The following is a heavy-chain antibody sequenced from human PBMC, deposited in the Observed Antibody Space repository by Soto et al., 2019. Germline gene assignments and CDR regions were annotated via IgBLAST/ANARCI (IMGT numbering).Heavy chain of an antibody. J-gene: IGHJ3*02. CDR3: ARRYGWAFDI. Sequence: QVQLQESGPGLVKPSETLSLTCTVSGGSISSYYWSWIRQPPGKGLEWIGYIYYSGSTNYNPSLKSRVTISVDSSKNPFSLNLSSVTAADTAVYYCARRYGWAFDIWGPGTMVTVSS. CDR2: IYYSGST. V-gene: IGHV4-59*08. CDR1: GGSISSYY. D-gene: IGHD3-16*01.